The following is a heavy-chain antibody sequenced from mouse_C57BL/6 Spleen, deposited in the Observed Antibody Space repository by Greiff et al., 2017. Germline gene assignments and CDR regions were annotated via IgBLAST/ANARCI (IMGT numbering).Heavy chain of an antibody. CDR3: STMVTTGYAMDY. V-gene: IGHV1-64*01. Sequence: VKLQQPGAELVKPGASVKLSCKASGYTFTSYWMHWVKQRPGQGLEWIGMIHPNSGSTNYNEKFKSKAKLTVDKSSSTAYMQLSSLTSEDSAVYYCSTMVTTGYAMDYWGQGTSVTVSS. D-gene: IGHD2-2*01. CDR2: IHPNSGST. J-gene: IGHJ4*01. CDR1: GYTFTSYW.